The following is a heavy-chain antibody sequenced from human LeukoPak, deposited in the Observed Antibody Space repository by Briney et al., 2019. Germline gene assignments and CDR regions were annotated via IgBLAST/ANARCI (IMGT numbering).Heavy chain of an antibody. CDR1: GGSISSSSYY. CDR3: AREGGNSANYFDY. D-gene: IGHD4-23*01. V-gene: IGHV4-39*07. J-gene: IGHJ4*02. CDR2: IYYSGST. Sequence: SETLSLTCTVSGGSISSSSYYWGWIRQPPGKGLEWIGSIYYSGSTYYNPSLKSRVTISVDTSKNQFSLKLSSVTAADTAVYYCAREGGNSANYFDYWGQGTLVTVSS.